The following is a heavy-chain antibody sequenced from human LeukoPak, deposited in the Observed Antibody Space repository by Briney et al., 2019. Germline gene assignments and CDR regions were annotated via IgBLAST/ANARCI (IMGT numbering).Heavy chain of an antibody. CDR2: ISYGGSNK. Sequence: GGSLRLSCAASGFTFSSYGMHWVRQARGKGLEWVGDISYGGSNKYYADREKGRFTISRDNSKNTLYLQMNSLRAEDTAVYYCAKVVLVGATPYYYGMDVWGQGTTVTVSS. CDR1: GFTFSSYG. V-gene: IGHV3-30*18. J-gene: IGHJ6*02. D-gene: IGHD1-26*01. CDR3: AKVVLVGATPYYYGMDV.